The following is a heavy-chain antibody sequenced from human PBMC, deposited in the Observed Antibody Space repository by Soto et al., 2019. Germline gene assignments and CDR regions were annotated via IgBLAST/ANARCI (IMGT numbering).Heavy chain of an antibody. V-gene: IGHV3-33*01. D-gene: IGHD6-19*01. CDR2: IWYDESKK. Sequence: GGSLRLSCAASGFPFNTHGMHWVRQAPGKGLEWVAVIWYDESKKYYEDSVTGRFTISRDNSRSALYLQMDSLRAEDTGVYYCARSSGLGIDFWGQGTLVTVSS. J-gene: IGHJ4*02. CDR3: ARSSGLGIDF. CDR1: GFPFNTHG.